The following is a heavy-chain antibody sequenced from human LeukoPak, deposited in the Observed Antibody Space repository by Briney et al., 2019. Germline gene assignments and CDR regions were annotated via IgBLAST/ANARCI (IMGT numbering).Heavy chain of an antibody. CDR1: GFTFSSYG. CDR3: ARALSMVRGVIGYYFDY. Sequence: GRSLRLSCAASGFTFSSYGMHWVRQAPGKGLEWVAVIWYDGSNKYYADSVKGRFTISRDNSKNTLYLQMNSLRAEDTAVYYCARALSMVRGVIGYYFDYWGQGTLVTVSS. D-gene: IGHD3-10*01. CDR2: IWYDGSNK. J-gene: IGHJ4*02. V-gene: IGHV3-33*01.